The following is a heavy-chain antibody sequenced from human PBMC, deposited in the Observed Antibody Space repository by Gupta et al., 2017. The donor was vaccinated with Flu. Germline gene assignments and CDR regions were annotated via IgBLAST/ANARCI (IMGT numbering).Heavy chain of an antibody. CDR2: ISGSGGST. J-gene: IGHJ4*02. Sequence: EVQLLESGGGLVQPGGSLRPSCAASGFTFSSYAMSWVRQAPGKGLEWVSAISGSGGSTYYADSVKGRFTISRDNSKNTLYLQMNSLRAEDTAVYYCAKAEGYDFWSGYYSFDYWGQGTLVTVSS. V-gene: IGHV3-23*01. D-gene: IGHD3-3*01. CDR3: AKAEGYDFWSGYYSFDY. CDR1: GFTFSSYA.